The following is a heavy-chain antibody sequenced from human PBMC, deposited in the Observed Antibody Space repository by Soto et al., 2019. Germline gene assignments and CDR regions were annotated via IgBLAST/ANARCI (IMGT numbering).Heavy chain of an antibody. CDR1: GGPFSSYH. V-gene: IGHV1-69*02. J-gene: IGHJ5*02. CDR3: ANVGGTTSSNWFDP. D-gene: IGHD2-2*01. Sequence: QVQLVQSGAEVKKPGSSVKLSCKASGGPFSSYHISWVRQAPGQGLEWVGRIIPILGRANNAQHFQGRVTITADTPPNTAYMELSSLTSEDTAVYYCANVGGTTSSNWFDPWGHGTLVTVSS. CDR2: IIPILGRA.